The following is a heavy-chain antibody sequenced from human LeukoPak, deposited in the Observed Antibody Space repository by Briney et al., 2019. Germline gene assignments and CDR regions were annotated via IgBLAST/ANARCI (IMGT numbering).Heavy chain of an antibody. V-gene: IGHV4-31*03. Sequence: SQTLSLTCTVSGGSISSGGYYWSWIRQHPGKGLEWIGYIYYSGSTCYNPSLKSRVTISVDTSKNQFSLKLSSVTAADTAVYYCARGERAAAAYNWFDPWGQGTLVTVSS. CDR2: IYYSGST. J-gene: IGHJ5*02. CDR1: GGSISSGGYY. D-gene: IGHD6-13*01. CDR3: ARGERAAAAYNWFDP.